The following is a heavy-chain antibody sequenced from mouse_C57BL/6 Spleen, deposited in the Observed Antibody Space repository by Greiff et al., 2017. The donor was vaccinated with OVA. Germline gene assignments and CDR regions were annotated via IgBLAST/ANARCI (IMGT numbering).Heavy chain of an antibody. CDR2: ISYDDRN. V-gene: IGHV3-6*01. J-gene: IGHJ3*01. CDR1: GYSITSGYY. Sequence: EVKLQESGPGLVKPSQSLSLTCSVTGYSITSGYYWNWIRQFPGKKLEWMGYISYDDRNNYNPSLKNQISITRDKSKNQFFLKLNSVTTEDNATDHVSSDRDFFVAYWGQGTLVTVSA. CDR3: SSDRDFFVAY.